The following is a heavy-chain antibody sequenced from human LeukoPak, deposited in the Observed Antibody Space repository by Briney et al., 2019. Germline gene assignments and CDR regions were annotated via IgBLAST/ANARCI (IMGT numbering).Heavy chain of an antibody. Sequence: SETLSLTCAVSGESFSAYYWTWIRQPPGKGLEWIGDINHSGSTNYSPSLKSRVTISIDTSLNQFSLNVSSVTAADTAVYYCARMRGRTSRLDSWGQGTLVTVSS. J-gene: IGHJ4*02. V-gene: IGHV4-34*01. CDR3: ARMRGRTSRLDS. D-gene: IGHD3-16*01. CDR1: GESFSAYY. CDR2: INHSGST.